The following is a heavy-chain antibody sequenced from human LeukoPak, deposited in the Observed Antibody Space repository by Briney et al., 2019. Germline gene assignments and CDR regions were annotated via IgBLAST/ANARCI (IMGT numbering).Heavy chain of an antibody. J-gene: IGHJ4*02. CDR2: IWYDGSNK. D-gene: IGHD1-26*01. V-gene: IGHV3-33*01. CDR1: GFTFSSYG. Sequence: GGSLRLSCAASGFTFSSYGIHWVRQAPGKGLEWVAVIWYDGSNKYYADSVKGRFTISRDNSKNTLHLQMNSLRAEDTAVYYCARERGVGGTTWGDIGYWGQGTLVTVSS. CDR3: ARERGVGGTTWGDIGY.